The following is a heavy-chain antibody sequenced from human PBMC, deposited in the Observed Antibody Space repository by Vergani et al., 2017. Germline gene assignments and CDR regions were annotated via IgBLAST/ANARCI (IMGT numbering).Heavy chain of an antibody. J-gene: IGHJ6*02. D-gene: IGHD1-26*01. CDR2: IYYSGST. V-gene: IGHV4-59*01. Sequence: QVQLQESGPGLVKPSETLSLTCTVSGGSISSYYWSWIRQPPGKGLEWIGYIYYSGSTNYNPSLKSRVTISVDTSKNQFSLKLSSVTAADTAVYYCARVYSGSYRPPGYYGMDVWGLGTTVTVSS. CDR3: ARVYSGSYRPPGYYGMDV. CDR1: GGSISSYY.